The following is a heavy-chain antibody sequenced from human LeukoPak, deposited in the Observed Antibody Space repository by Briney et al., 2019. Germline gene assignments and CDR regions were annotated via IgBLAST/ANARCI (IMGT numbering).Heavy chain of an antibody. J-gene: IGHJ6*03. Sequence: SETLSLTCTVSGGSISSGSSYWSWIRQPAGKGLEWIGRIYTSGSTNYNPSLKSRVTISVDTPKNQFSLKLSSVTAADTAVYYCARGYSSSSTLYYYYYYMDVWGKGTTVTVSS. V-gene: IGHV4-61*02. D-gene: IGHD6-6*01. CDR3: ARGYSSSSTLYYYYYYMDV. CDR1: GGSISSGSSY. CDR2: IYTSGST.